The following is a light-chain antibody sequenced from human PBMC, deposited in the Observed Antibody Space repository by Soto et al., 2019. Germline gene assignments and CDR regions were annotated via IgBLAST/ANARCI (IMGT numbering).Light chain of an antibody. CDR2: EVS. J-gene: IGLJ1*01. V-gene: IGLV2-14*01. CDR3: SSYTSSRTL. Sequence: SVRSHPASVSWSPAHSITISCTGTSSDVGSYNYVSWYQQHPGKAPKLMIYEVSDRPSGISSRFSGSKSGNTASLTISGLQTEDEADYYCSSYTSSRTLFGTGTKVTLL. CDR1: SSDVGSYNY.